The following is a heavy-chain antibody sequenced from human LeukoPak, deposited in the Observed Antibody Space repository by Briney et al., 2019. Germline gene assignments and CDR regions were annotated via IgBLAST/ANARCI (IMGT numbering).Heavy chain of an antibody. CDR2: IYSGGST. Sequence: GGSLRLSCAASGFTVSSNYMSWVRQAPGKGLEWVSVIYSGGSTYYADSVKGRFTISRDNSKNTLYLQMNSLRAEDTAVYYCAAGGVVVAATDYYYYGMDVWGQGTTVTVSS. J-gene: IGHJ6*02. CDR1: GFTVSSNY. CDR3: AAGGVVVAATDYYYYGMDV. V-gene: IGHV3-53*01. D-gene: IGHD2-15*01.